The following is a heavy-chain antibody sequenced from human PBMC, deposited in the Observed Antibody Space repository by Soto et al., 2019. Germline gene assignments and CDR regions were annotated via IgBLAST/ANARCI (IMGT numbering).Heavy chain of an antibody. J-gene: IGHJ5*02. CDR2: IYYSGST. CDR1: GGSISSGGYY. V-gene: IGHV4-30-4*08. Sequence: PSETLSLTCTVSGGSISSGGYYWSWIRQHPGKGLEWIGYIYYSGSTYYNPSLKSRVTISVDTSKNQFSLKLSSVTAADTAVYYCARDHGGKRGYSYGYTTTNWFDPWGQGTLVTVSS. D-gene: IGHD5-18*01. CDR3: ARDHGGKRGYSYGYTTTNWFDP.